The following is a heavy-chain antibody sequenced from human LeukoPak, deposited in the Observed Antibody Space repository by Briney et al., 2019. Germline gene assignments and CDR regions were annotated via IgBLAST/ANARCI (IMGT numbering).Heavy chain of an antibody. CDR1: GGSFSGYY. CDR3: ASRVGAISFWFDP. D-gene: IGHD1-26*01. CDR2: INHSGST. V-gene: IGHV4-34*01. J-gene: IGHJ5*02. Sequence: SETLSLTCAVYGGSFSGYYWSWIRQPPGKGLEWIGEINHSGSTNYNPSLKSRVTISVDTSKNQFSLKLSSVTAADTAVYYCASRVGAISFWFDPWGQGTLVTVSS.